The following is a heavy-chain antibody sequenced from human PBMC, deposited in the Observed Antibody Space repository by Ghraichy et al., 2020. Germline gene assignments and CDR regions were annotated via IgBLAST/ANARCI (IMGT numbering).Heavy chain of an antibody. D-gene: IGHD2-2*01. J-gene: IGHJ4*02. V-gene: IGHV3-23*01. CDR1: GFTFSSYA. Sequence: GGSLRLSCAASGFTFSSYAMSWVRQAPGKGLEWVSAISGSGGSTYYADSVKGRFTISRDNSKNTLYLQMNSLRAEDTAVYYCAKALFPGGGVVVPAAMRYWGQGTLVTVSS. CDR3: AKALFPGGGVVVPAAMRY. CDR2: ISGSGGST.